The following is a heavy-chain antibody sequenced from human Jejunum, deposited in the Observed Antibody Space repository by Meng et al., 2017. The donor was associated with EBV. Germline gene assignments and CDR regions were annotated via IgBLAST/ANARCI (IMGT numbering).Heavy chain of an antibody. CDR1: CGSISSSGNY. CDR2: IYYSGST. CDR3: ARTYYYDSSGYAPFDY. V-gene: IGHV4-39*06. Sequence: RRPVQESCPGLVMPYETSSLTCIVSCGSISSSGNYWGWIRQPPGKGLEWIGSIYYSGSTYSNPSLKSRVTISVDTSKNQFSLKLSSVTAADTAVYYCARTYYYDSSGYAPFDYWGQGTLVTVSS. J-gene: IGHJ4*02. D-gene: IGHD3-22*01.